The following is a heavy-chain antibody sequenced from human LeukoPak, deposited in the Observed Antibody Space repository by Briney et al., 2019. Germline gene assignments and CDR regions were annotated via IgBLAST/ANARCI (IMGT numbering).Heavy chain of an antibody. V-gene: IGHV3-9*01. Sequence: GRSLRLSCAASGFTFDDYAMHWVRQAPGKGLEWVSGISWNSGSIGYADSVKGRFTISRDNAKNSLYLQMNSLRAEDTALYYCLAGDSSGMDVWGQGTTVTVSS. CDR1: GFTFDDYA. CDR2: ISWNSGSI. CDR3: LAGDSSGMDV. J-gene: IGHJ6*02. D-gene: IGHD3-16*01.